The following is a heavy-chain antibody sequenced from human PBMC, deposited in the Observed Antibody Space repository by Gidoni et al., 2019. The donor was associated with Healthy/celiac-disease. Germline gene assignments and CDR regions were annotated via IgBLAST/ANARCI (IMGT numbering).Heavy chain of an antibody. V-gene: IGHV3-9*01. D-gene: IGHD6-6*01. CDR1: RFTFDDFA. J-gene: IGHJ3*01. CDR3: AKGKLRIAAPGHDVFDV. CDR2: ISWNSGDI. Sequence: EVQLVESGGGLIQPGRSLRLACAASRFTFDDFAMHWVRQAPGKGLEWVSGISWNSGDIVYADSVKGRFTISRDNAKNSLYLQMNSLRAEDTALYYCAKGKLRIAAPGHDVFDVWGQGTTVTVSS.